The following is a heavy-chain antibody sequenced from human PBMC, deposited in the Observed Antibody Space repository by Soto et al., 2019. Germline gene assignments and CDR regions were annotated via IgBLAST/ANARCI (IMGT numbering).Heavy chain of an antibody. CDR1: GYSFTDYH. CDR2: INPKRGGT. V-gene: IGHV1-2*04. D-gene: IGHD2-8*01. Sequence: ASVNVSCKASGYSFTDYHIHWVRQAPGQGLEWLGRINPKRGGTSTAQKFQGWVTMTTDTSLSTASMELTRLTSDDTAIYYCARGDSTDCSNGVCSFFYNHDMDVWGQGTTVTVSS. J-gene: IGHJ6*02. CDR3: ARGDSTDCSNGVCSFFYNHDMDV.